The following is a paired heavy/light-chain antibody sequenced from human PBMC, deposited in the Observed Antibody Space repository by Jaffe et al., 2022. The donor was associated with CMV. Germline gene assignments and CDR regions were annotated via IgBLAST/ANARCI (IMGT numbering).Light chain of an antibody. CDR2: VAS. CDR1: QTISSSNY. V-gene: IGKV3-20*01. J-gene: IGKJ1*01. Sequence: EIVLTQSPGTLSLSPGERATLSCRASQTISSSNYLAWFQQKPGQAPRLLIYVASNRAAGIPDRFSGSGSGTDFTLTISRLEPEDFAVYYCQQYGNSPWTFGQGTKVEIK. CDR3: QQYGNSPWT.
Heavy chain of an antibody. D-gene: IGHD1-26*01. V-gene: IGHV4-59*01. Sequence: QVQLQESGPGLVQPSETLSLTCTVSGDSISYYYWTWVRQPPGKGLEWIGNINYSGGTDYNPSLESRVTISLDTSKNQFSLNLNSVTAADTAVYYCAAGQWEPRFYMDVWGKGTAVTVSS. CDR1: GDSISYYY. J-gene: IGHJ6*03. CDR2: INYSGGT. CDR3: AAGQWEPRFYMDV.